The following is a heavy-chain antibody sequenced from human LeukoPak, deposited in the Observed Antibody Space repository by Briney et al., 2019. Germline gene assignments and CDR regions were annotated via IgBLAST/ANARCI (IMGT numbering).Heavy chain of an antibody. CDR3: ARDLATTIDY. CDR1: GGSISSYY. V-gene: IGHV4-59*01. CDR2: IYYSGST. J-gene: IGHJ4*02. D-gene: IGHD5-24*01. Sequence: KPSETLSLTCTVSGGSISSYYWSWIRQPPGKGLEWIGYIYYSGSTNYNPSLKSRVTISVDTSKNQFSLKLSSVTAADTAVYYCARDLATTIDYWGQGTLVTVSS.